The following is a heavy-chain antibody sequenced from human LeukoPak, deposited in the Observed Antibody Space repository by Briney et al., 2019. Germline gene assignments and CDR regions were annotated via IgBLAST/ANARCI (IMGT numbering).Heavy chain of an antibody. CDR1: GGSISSYY. V-gene: IGHV4-4*07. CDR2: IYTSGST. D-gene: IGHD6-13*01. J-gene: IGHJ3*02. Sequence: SETLSLTCTVSGGSISSYYWSWIRQPAGKGLEWIGRIYTSGSTNYNPSLKSRVTMSVDTSKNQFSLKLSSVTAADTAVYYCARGHSSSWWSAFDIWGQGTMVTVSS. CDR3: ARGHSSSWWSAFDI.